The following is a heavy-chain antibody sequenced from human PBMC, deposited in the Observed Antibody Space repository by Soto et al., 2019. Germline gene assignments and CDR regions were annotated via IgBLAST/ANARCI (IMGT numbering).Heavy chain of an antibody. V-gene: IGHV4-59*01. D-gene: IGHD3-22*01. CDR2: IYYSGST. CDR3: ARDYYDSSGYYLPSSYYYYGMDV. Sequence: SETLSLTCTVSGGSISSYYWSWVRQPPGKGLEWIGYIYYSGSTNYNPSLKSRVTISVDTSKNQSSLKLSSVTAADTAVYYCARDYYDSSGYYLPSSYYYYGMDVWGQGTTVTVSS. J-gene: IGHJ6*02. CDR1: GGSISSYY.